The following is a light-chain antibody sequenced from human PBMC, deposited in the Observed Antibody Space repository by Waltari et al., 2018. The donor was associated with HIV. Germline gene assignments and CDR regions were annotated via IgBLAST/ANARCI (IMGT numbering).Light chain of an antibody. J-gene: IGKJ1*01. Sequence: EVVLTQSPGTLSLSQGERATLSCRASHSVAKNYVAWHQQRPGQAPRVLISGASIRTTGTPDRFSGSGSGTDFTLTISRLEPEDFAVYYCQQYAHSPQTFCQGTKVEIK. CDR1: HSVAKNY. CDR3: QQYAHSPQT. V-gene: IGKV3-20*01. CDR2: GAS.